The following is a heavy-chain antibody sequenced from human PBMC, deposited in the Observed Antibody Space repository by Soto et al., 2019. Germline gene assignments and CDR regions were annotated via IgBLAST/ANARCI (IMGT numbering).Heavy chain of an antibody. CDR3: ARGRIVVVPAAIKNWFDP. CDR1: GGSFSGYY. D-gene: IGHD2-2*01. J-gene: IGHJ5*02. CDR2: INHSGST. Sequence: QVQLQQWGAGLLKPSETLSLTCAVYGGSFSGYYWSWIRQPPGKGMEWIGEINHSGSTNYNPSIKSRVTKSVVTSKNQFSLKLSSVPAADPAVYYCARGRIVVVPAAIKNWFDPWGQGTLVTVSS. V-gene: IGHV4-34*01.